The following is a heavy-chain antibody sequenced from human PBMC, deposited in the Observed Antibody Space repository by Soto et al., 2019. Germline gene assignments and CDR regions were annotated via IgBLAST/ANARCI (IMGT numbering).Heavy chain of an antibody. CDR2: INHSGST. CDR3: ARGGSGYYDYYYYGMDV. D-gene: IGHD3-22*01. J-gene: IGHJ6*02. V-gene: IGHV4-34*01. CDR1: GGSFSGYY. Sequence: PSETLSLTCAVYGGSFSGYYWSWIRQPPGKGLEWIGEINHSGSTNYNPSLKSRVTISVDTSKNQFSLKLSSVTAADTAVYYCARGGSGYYDYYYYGMDVWGQGTTVTV.